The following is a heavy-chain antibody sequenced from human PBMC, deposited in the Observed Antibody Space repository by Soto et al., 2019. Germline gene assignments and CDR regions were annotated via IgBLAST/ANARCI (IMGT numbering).Heavy chain of an antibody. CDR2: FIRIFGTA. D-gene: IGHD3-3*01. CDR1: GGTFSSYA. J-gene: IGHJ5*02. V-gene: IGHV1-69*01. Sequence: SVPNSCNASGGTFSSYAISWVRQARGQRLEWMGGFIRIFGTANWAHKFQGRLTSTADESTSTAYMELSGLRSEDTAVYYCARGGATMSGVVCTTPHKGFDPWGQGTLV. CDR3: ARGGATMSGVVCTTPHKGFDP.